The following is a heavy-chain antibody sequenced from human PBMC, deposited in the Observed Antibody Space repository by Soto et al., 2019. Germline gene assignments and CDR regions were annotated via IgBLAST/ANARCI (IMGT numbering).Heavy chain of an antibody. CDR2: FDPEDGET. Sequence: ASVKVSCKVSGYTLTELSMHWVRQAPGKGFEWMGGFDPEDGETIYAQKFQGRVTMTEDTSTDTAYMELSSLRSEDTAVYYCATPSGYDFWSGPDAFDIWGQGTMVTVSS. CDR3: ATPSGYDFWSGPDAFDI. J-gene: IGHJ3*02. CDR1: GYTLTELS. D-gene: IGHD3-3*01. V-gene: IGHV1-24*01.